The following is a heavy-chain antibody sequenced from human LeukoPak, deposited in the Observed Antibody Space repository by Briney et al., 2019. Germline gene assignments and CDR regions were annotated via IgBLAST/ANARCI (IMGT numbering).Heavy chain of an antibody. D-gene: IGHD2-21*02. V-gene: IGHV3-21*01. CDR1: GFTFSSHS. CDR3: ARDPLSCGGDCYVKYFQH. CDR2: ISSSGSHI. J-gene: IGHJ1*01. Sequence: GGSLRLSCAASGFTFSSHSMNWVRQAPGKGLEWISSISSSGSHIFQVDSVKGRFTISRDNARHSLYLQMSSLRAEDTAVYYCARDPLSCGGDCYVKYFQHWGQGTLVTVSS.